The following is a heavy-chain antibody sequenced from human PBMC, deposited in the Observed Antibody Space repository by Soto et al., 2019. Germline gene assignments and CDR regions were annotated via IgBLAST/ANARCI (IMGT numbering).Heavy chain of an antibody. CDR2: ISAYNGNT. J-gene: IGHJ6*02. Sequence: GASVKVSCKASGYTFTSYGISWVRQAPGQGLEWMGWISAYNGNTNYAQKLQGRVTLTTDTSTSTAYMELRSLRSDDTAVYYCARDRGGDYRDYYYGMDVWGQGTTVTV. V-gene: IGHV1-18*04. CDR1: GYTFTSYG. D-gene: IGHD4-17*01. CDR3: ARDRGGDYRDYYYGMDV.